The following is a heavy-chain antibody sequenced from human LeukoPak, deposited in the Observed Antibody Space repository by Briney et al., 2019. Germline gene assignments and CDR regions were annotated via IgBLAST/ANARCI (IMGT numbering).Heavy chain of an antibody. CDR3: ARHSYDSSDFHYMDV. CDR2: IYPDDSDT. V-gene: IGHV5-51*01. J-gene: IGHJ6*03. D-gene: IGHD3-22*01. CDR1: GSSFTSYW. Sequence: GASLKISCKGSGSSFTSYWIGWVRPLPGKGLEWMGIIYPDDSDTRDRPSFQGQVTISADKSISTAYLQWSPLRASDTAIYYCARHSYDSSDFHYMDVWGKGTTVTISS.